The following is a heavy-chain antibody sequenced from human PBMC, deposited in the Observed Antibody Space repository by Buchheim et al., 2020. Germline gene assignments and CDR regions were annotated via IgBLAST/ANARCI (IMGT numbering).Heavy chain of an antibody. CDR2: INRDGSSK. CDR1: GFTFSDYH. CDR3: ARDIGGTFYFDY. J-gene: IGHJ4*02. D-gene: IGHD4-23*01. Sequence: EVRLVESGGDLVQPEGSLRLSCEVSGFTFSDYHMSWARQAPGKGLEWVANINRDGSSKHYVDSVKGRFTVSRDNAKNSLYLPMNSLRVEDTAIYYCARDIGGTFYFDYWGQGSL. V-gene: IGHV3-7*01.